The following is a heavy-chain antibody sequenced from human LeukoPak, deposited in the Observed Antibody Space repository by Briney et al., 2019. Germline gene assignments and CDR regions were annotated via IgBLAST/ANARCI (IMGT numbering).Heavy chain of an antibody. CDR1: GFPFSSYA. D-gene: IGHD1-7*01. V-gene: IGHV3-23*01. J-gene: IGHJ2*01. Sequence: GGSLRLSCAASGFPFSSYAVTWVRQAPGKGLEWVSAISAGGGGTYYADSVKGRVTISRDNFRNTLFLQMHSLRAEDTAVYYCAKGGLRNYEAYFDLWGRGTLVTVSS. CDR2: ISAGGGGT. CDR3: AKGGLRNYEAYFDL.